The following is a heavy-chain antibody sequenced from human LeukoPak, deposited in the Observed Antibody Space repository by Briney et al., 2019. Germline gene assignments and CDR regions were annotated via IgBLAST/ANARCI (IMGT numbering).Heavy chain of an antibody. CDR1: GFTVSISY. J-gene: IGHJ4*02. Sequence: GGSLRLSCAASGFTVSISYMTWVRQAPGKGLEWVSAITSGSSTYYAESVKGRFTISRDNSRNTLYLQMNSLRAEDTAVYYCAKDRGDSGWYLDHWGQGALVTVSS. CDR3: AKDRGDSGWYLDH. CDR2: ITSGSST. D-gene: IGHD6-19*01. V-gene: IGHV3-53*01.